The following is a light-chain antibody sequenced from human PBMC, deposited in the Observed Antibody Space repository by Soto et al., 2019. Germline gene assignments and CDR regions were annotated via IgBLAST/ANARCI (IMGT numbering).Light chain of an antibody. CDR1: QSVPKNY. CDR3: QQCSTSPLT. CDR2: DAS. V-gene: IGKV3-20*01. J-gene: IGKJ4*01. Sequence: PGDRATLSCRASQSVPKNYLAWYQQKPGQAPRLLIHDASNRATGIPDRFSGSGSGTDFTLTISRLEPEDFAVYYCQQCSTSPLTFGGGTKVEIK.